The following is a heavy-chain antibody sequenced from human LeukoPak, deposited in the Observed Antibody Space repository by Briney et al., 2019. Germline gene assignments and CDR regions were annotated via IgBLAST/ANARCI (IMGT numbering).Heavy chain of an antibody. V-gene: IGHV4-39*01. CDR1: GGSISSSSYY. CDR2: IYYGGST. Sequence: LETLSLTCTVSGGSISSSSYYWGWIRQPPGKGLEWIGSIYYGGSTYYNPSLKSRVTISVDTSKNQFSLKLSSVTAADTAVYYCARHLSIVVVPAGEYNWFDPWGQGTLVTVSS. CDR3: ARHLSIVVVPAGEYNWFDP. D-gene: IGHD2-2*01. J-gene: IGHJ5*02.